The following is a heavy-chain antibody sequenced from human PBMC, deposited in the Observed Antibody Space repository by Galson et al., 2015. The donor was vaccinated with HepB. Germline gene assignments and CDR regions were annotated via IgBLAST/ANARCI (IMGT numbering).Heavy chain of an antibody. CDR3: ARSGSYQLLLNY. D-gene: IGHD3-16*02. CDR1: GGSITSYY. V-gene: IGHV4-59*01. Sequence: SETLSLTCIVSGGSITSYYWSWIRQPPGKGLEWIGYIYSSGSTNYNPSLKSRVTISVDTSKNQFSLKLSSVTAADTAVYYCARSGSYQLLLNYWGQGTLVTVSS. J-gene: IGHJ4*02. CDR2: IYSSGST.